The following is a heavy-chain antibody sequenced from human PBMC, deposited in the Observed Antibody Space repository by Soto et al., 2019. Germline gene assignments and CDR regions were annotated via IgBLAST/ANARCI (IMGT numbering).Heavy chain of an antibody. V-gene: IGHV3-53*01. CDR1: GFTVSSNY. J-gene: IGHJ6*02. D-gene: IGHD3-22*01. Sequence: GGSLRLSCAASGFTVSSNYMSWVRQAPGKGLEWVSVIYSGGSTYYADSVKGRFTISRDNSKNTLYLQMNSLRAEDTAVYYCAREAYYDSSGYYRAYYYYGMDVWGQGTTVPVSS. CDR2: IYSGGST. CDR3: AREAYYDSSGYYRAYYYYGMDV.